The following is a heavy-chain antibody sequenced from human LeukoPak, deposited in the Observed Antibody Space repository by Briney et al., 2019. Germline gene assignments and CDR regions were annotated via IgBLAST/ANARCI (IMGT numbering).Heavy chain of an antibody. J-gene: IGHJ6*02. CDR3: AKDPYYGSGSYYSYYYYGMDV. V-gene: IGHV3-30*18. D-gene: IGHD3-10*01. Sequence: GGSLRLSCAASGFTFSSYGMHWVRQAPGKGLEWVAVISYDGSNKYYADSVKGRFTISRDNSKNTLYLQMNSLRAEDTAVYYCAKDPYYGSGSYYSYYYYGMDVWGQGTTVTVSS. CDR1: GFTFSSYG. CDR2: ISYDGSNK.